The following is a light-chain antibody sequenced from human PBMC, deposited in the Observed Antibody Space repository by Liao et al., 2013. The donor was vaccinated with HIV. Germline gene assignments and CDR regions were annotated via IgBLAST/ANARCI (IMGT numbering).Light chain of an antibody. Sequence: CDLTQPPSVSVSPGQTASITCSGDELGDKYTSWYQQKPGQSPVLVIYQDRKRPSGIPERFSGSNSGNTATLTISGTQAMDEADYYCQAWDTSTLFVFGTGTKVTVL. CDR3: QAWDTSTLFV. V-gene: IGLV3-1*01. CDR1: ELGDKY. J-gene: IGLJ1*01. CDR2: QDR.